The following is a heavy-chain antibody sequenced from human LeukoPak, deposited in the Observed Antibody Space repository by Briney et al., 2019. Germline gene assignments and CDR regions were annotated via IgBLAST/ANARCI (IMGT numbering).Heavy chain of an antibody. V-gene: IGHV3-66*01. CDR3: ARDNYGGNGGLDY. CDR1: GFTVSSNY. CDR2: IYSGGST. Sequence: GGSLRLSCAASGFTVSSNYMSWVRQAPGKGLEWVSVIYSGGSTYYADSVKGRFTISRDNSKNTLYLQMNSLRAEDTAVYYCARDNYGGNGGLDYWGQGTLVTASS. J-gene: IGHJ4*02. D-gene: IGHD4-23*01.